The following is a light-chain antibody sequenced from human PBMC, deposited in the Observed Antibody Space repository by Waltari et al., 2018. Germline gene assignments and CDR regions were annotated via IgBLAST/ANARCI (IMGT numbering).Light chain of an antibody. Sequence: QSALTQPASVSGSPGQSITISCTGTSSDVGDNNYVSWYQQHPGKVPKLMIFEVTNRPSGVSNRFSGSKSGNTASLTISGLQAEDEADYYCCSYTSSHTVVFGGGTKLTVL. CDR1: SSDVGDNNY. CDR3: CSYTSSHTVV. V-gene: IGLV2-14*01. J-gene: IGLJ2*01. CDR2: EVT.